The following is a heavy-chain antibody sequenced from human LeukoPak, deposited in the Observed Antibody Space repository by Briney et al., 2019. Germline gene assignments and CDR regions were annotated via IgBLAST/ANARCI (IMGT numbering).Heavy chain of an antibody. CDR3: ARAPIVVLYYMDV. CDR1: GYIFTGYY. Sequence: ASVKVSCKASGYIFTGYYMHWMRQAPGQGLEWMGWINPNSGGTNYAQKFQGRVTMTRDTFISTAYMELSRLRSDDTAVYYCARAPIVVLYYMDVWGKGTTVTISS. CDR2: INPNSGGT. J-gene: IGHJ6*03. V-gene: IGHV1-2*02. D-gene: IGHD2-15*01.